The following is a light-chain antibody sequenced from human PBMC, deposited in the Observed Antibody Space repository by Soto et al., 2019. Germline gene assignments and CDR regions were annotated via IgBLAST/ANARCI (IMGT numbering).Light chain of an antibody. CDR1: QGISSY. Sequence: ALRKTQSPSSLSASTGDRVTITCRASQGISSYLAWYQQKPGKAPKLLIYAASTLQSGVPSRFSGSGSGTDFTLTISCLQSEDFATYYCQQYYSYPLTFGGGTKVDIK. CDR2: AAS. V-gene: IGKV1-8*01. CDR3: QQYYSYPLT. J-gene: IGKJ4*01.